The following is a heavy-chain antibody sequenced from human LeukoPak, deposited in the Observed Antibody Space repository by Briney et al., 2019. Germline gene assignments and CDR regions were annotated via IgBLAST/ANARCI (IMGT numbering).Heavy chain of an antibody. D-gene: IGHD3-22*01. V-gene: IGHV4-39*07. CDR2: IYYSGTT. J-gene: IGHJ5*02. CDR1: GGFISRNSFY. Sequence: SETLSLTCTVSGGFISRNSFYWGWIRQPPGKGLEWIGSIYYSGTTYYNPSLKSRVTISVDTSKNQFSLKLSSVTAADTAVYYCARDNDSSGYYYGAYGWFDPWGQGTLVTVSS. CDR3: ARDNDSSGYYYGAYGWFDP.